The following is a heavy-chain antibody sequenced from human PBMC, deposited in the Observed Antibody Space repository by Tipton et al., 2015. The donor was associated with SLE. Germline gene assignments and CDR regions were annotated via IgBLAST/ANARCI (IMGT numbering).Heavy chain of an antibody. CDR3: ARSHCSSTSCYYFGPLYNWFDP. CDR2: VHYSGST. Sequence: TLSLTCTVSGGSIISTFYYWGWIRQTPVKGLEWIGSVHYSGSTYYSPSLTSRVTISVDTSRSQFSLKLSSVTAADTAVYYCARSHCSSTSCYYFGPLYNWFDPWGQGTLVTVSS. J-gene: IGHJ5*02. D-gene: IGHD2-2*01. CDR1: GGSIISTFYY. V-gene: IGHV4-39*07.